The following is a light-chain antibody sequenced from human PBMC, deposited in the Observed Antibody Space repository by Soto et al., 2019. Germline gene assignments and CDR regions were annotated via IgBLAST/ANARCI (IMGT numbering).Light chain of an antibody. V-gene: IGKV3-20*01. CDR3: QQYGSSPCT. Sequence: ISLPPSACTLSLAPGERDTLYCRASQSFSSRYLARYQQKPGQAPRLLIYGASSMATGIPDRFSGSGSGPDFTLTISRLEPEDFAMYYCQQYGSSPCTFGRGTKVDIK. CDR2: GAS. J-gene: IGKJ4*01. CDR1: QSFSSRY.